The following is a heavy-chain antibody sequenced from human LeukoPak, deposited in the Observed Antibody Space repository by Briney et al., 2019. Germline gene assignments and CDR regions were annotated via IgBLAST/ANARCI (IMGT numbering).Heavy chain of an antibody. CDR2: MNPNSGNT. J-gene: IGHJ4*02. CDR1: GYTFTSYD. V-gene: IGHV1-8*01. CDR3: ARGIRGDSSGYLRGPDY. Sequence: ASVKVSCKASGYTFTSYDINWVRQATGQGLEWMGWMNPNSGNTGYAQKFQGRVTITRNTSISTAYMYLSSLRSEDTAVYYCARGIRGDSSGYLRGPDYWGQGTLVTVSS. D-gene: IGHD3-22*01.